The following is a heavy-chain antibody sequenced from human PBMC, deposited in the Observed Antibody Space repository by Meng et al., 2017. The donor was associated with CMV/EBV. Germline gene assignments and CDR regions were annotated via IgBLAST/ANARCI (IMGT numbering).Heavy chain of an antibody. J-gene: IGHJ4*02. D-gene: IGHD1-14*01. CDR3: GRDRGHRLDY. Sequence: GGSLRLSYAASGFIFDIYWMTWVRQAPGKGLEWVASMKPDGGENYYVDSVKGRFTISRDTVRNSVYLQMNSLRAEDTAVYYCGRDRGHRLDYWGQGTLVTVSS. CDR2: MKPDGGEN. CDR1: GFIFDIYW. V-gene: IGHV3-7*01.